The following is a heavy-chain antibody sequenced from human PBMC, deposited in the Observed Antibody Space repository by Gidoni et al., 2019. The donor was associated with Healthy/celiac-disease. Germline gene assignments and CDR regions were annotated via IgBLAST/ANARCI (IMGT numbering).Heavy chain of an antibody. CDR2: INPNSGGT. CDR1: GYTFTGYY. Sequence: QVQLVQSGAEVKKPGASVKVSCKASGYTFTGYYMHWVRQAPGQGLEWMGWINPNSGGTNYAQKFQGWVTMTRDTSISTAYMELSRLRSDDTAVYYCARGHGDYSGYYYGMDVWGQGTTVTVSS. CDR3: ARGHGDYSGYYYGMDV. D-gene: IGHD4-17*01. J-gene: IGHJ6*02. V-gene: IGHV1-2*04.